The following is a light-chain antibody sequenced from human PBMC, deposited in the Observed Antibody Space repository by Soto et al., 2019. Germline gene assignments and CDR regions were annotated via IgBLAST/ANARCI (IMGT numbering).Light chain of an antibody. CDR3: QQYGSSPGT. Sequence: EIVLTQSQEHLSSSPGERATLSCRASQTVTSNYLAWYQQKPGQAPRLLFFGASIRATGLPDRFSGGGSGTDFTLTISRLEPEDFAVYYCQQYGSSPGTVGQGTKVDIK. J-gene: IGKJ1*01. CDR1: QTVTSNY. V-gene: IGKV3-20*01. CDR2: GAS.